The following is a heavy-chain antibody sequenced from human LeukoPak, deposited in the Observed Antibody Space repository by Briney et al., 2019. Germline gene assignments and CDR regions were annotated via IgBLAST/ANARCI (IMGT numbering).Heavy chain of an antibody. CDR1: GXTFSSYA. D-gene: IGHD3-10*01. J-gene: IGHJ3*02. CDR3: AKALRIPGISMVRGISFDI. Sequence: PGGSLRLSCAASGXTFSSYAMSWVRQAPGKGLEWVSGVSSSGGSTYYADSVEGRFTISRDNSKNPLYLQMNRLRAEDTAVYYCAKALRIPGISMVRGISFDIWGQGTMVTVSS. CDR2: VSSSGGST. V-gene: IGHV3-23*01.